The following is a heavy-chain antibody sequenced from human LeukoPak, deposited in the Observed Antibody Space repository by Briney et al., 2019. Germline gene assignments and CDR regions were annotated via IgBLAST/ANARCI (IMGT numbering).Heavy chain of an antibody. J-gene: IGHJ3*02. CDR3: ARDRPGDAFDI. Sequence: ASVTVSFKASGYTFTTYAMNWVRQAPGQGLEWMGWINTNTGNPTYAQGFTGRFVFSLDTSVSTAYLQISSLKAEDTAVYYCARDRPGDAFDIWGQGTMVTVSS. V-gene: IGHV7-4-1*02. CDR1: GYTFTTYA. CDR2: INTNTGNP.